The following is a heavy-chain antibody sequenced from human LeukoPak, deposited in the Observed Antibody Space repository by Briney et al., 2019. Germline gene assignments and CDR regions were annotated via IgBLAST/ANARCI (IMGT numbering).Heavy chain of an antibody. Sequence: GGSLRLSCAASGFTFSSYGMHWVRQAPGKGLEWVAFIRYDGSNKYYADSVKGRFTISRDNSKNTLYLQMNSLRAEDTAVYYCAKEETYYYGSGEYWFDPWGQGTLVTVSS. CDR2: IRYDGSNK. D-gene: IGHD3-10*01. V-gene: IGHV3-30*02. CDR3: AKEETYYYGSGEYWFDP. CDR1: GFTFSSYG. J-gene: IGHJ5*02.